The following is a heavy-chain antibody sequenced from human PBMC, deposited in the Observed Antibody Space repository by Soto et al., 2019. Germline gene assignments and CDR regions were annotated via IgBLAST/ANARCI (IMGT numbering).Heavy chain of an antibody. CDR1: GGSFSGYY. CDR3: ARGFYDSSGYYQNLYYFDY. D-gene: IGHD3-22*01. Sequence: SETLSLTCAVYGGSFSGYYWSWIRQPPGKGLEWIGEINHSGSTNYNPSLKSRVTISVDTSKNQFSLKLSSVTAADTAVYYCARGFYDSSGYYQNLYYFDYWGQGTLVTVSS. J-gene: IGHJ4*02. CDR2: INHSGST. V-gene: IGHV4-34*01.